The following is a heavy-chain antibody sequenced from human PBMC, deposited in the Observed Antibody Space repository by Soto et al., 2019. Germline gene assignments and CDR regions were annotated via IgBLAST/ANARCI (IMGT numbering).Heavy chain of an antibody. V-gene: IGHV4-30-4*01. CDR2: IYYSGST. D-gene: IGHD2-8*01. CDR3: ARGASYCTNGVCYPNWFDP. Sequence: SETLSLTCTVSGGSISSGDYYWSWILQPPGKGLEWIGYIYYSGSTYYNPSLKSRVTISVDTSKNQFSLKLSFVTAADTAVYYCARGASYCTNGVCYPNWFDPWGQGTLVTVSS. CDR1: GGSISSGDYY. J-gene: IGHJ5*02.